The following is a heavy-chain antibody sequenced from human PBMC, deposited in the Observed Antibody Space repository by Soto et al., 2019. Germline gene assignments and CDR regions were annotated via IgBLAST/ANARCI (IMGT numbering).Heavy chain of an antibody. CDR2: IYWDDDK. D-gene: IGHD2-21*02. J-gene: IGHJ5*02. Sequence: QITLKESGPTLVKPTQTLTLTCTFSGFSLSTSGVGVGWIRQPPGKALEWLALIYWDDDKRYSPSLKSRLTITQDTPKQQVVLTMTNMDPVDTATYYCAHSPIVVVTATPGWFDPWGQGTLVTVSS. V-gene: IGHV2-5*02. CDR1: GFSLSTSGVG. CDR3: AHSPIVVVTATPGWFDP.